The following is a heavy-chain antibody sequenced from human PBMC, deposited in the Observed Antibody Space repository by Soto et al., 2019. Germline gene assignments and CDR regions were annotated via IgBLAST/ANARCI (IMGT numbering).Heavy chain of an antibody. CDR2: IKSKTDGGTT. V-gene: IGHV3-15*07. D-gene: IGHD6-13*01. Sequence: GGSLRLSCAASGFTFSNAWMNWVRQAPGKGLEWVGRIKSKTDGGTTDYAAPVKGRFTISRDDSKNTLYLQMNSLKTEDTAVYYCTTPGIAAAGAGNQGYYYYGMDVWGQGTTVTVSS. J-gene: IGHJ6*02. CDR1: GFTFSNAW. CDR3: TTPGIAAAGAGNQGYYYYGMDV.